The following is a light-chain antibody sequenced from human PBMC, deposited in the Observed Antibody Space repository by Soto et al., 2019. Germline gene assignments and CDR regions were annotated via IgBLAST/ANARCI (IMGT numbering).Light chain of an antibody. V-gene: IGKV3-15*01. CDR1: QSVRSN. J-gene: IGKJ4*01. Sequence: EIVLTQSPATLSVSPGERATLSCRASQSVRSNLAWYQQKAGQAPRLLIFDASTRATNNPARFSGSGSGTEFTLTISSLQSEDFAVYYCQQYSNWPPLTFGGGTKVEIK. CDR2: DAS. CDR3: QQYSNWPPLT.